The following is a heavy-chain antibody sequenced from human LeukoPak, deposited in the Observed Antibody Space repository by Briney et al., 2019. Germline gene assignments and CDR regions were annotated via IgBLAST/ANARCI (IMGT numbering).Heavy chain of an antibody. CDR1: GFTISSYA. D-gene: IGHD3-22*01. CDR3: AIYDSSGAEAFDI. V-gene: IGHV3-23*01. Sequence: GGSLRLSCAASGFTISSYAMSWVRQAPGKGLEWVSAISGSGGSTYYADSVKGRFTISRDNSKNTLYLQMNSLRAEDTAVYYCAIYDSSGAEAFDIWGQGTMVTVSS. J-gene: IGHJ3*02. CDR2: ISGSGGST.